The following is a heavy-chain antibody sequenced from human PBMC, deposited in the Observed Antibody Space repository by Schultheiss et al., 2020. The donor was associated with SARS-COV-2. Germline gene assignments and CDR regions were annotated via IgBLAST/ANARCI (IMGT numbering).Heavy chain of an antibody. Sequence: GGSLRLSCAASGFTFSSYSMNWVRQAPGKGLEWVAVISYDGSNKYYADSVKGRFTISRDNSKNTLYLQMNSLRAEDTAVYYCAREGRRYCSGGSCYPHCWGQGTLVTVSS. CDR2: ISYDGSNK. D-gene: IGHD2-15*01. J-gene: IGHJ4*02. CDR3: AREGRRYCSGGSCYPHC. V-gene: IGHV3-30*12. CDR1: GFTFSSYS.